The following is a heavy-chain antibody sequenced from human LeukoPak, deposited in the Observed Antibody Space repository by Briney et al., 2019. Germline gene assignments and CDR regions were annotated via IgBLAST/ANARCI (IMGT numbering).Heavy chain of an antibody. Sequence: PSETLSLTRAVSGGSISSGGYSWSWIRQPPGKGLEWIGYIYHSGSTYYNPSLKSRVTISVDRSKNQFSLKLSSVTAADTAVYYCARSPYVWGSYRFLYYFDYWGQGTLVTVSS. CDR2: IYHSGST. CDR3: ARSPYVWGSYRFLYYFDY. CDR1: GGSISSGGYS. J-gene: IGHJ4*02. D-gene: IGHD3-16*02. V-gene: IGHV4-30-2*01.